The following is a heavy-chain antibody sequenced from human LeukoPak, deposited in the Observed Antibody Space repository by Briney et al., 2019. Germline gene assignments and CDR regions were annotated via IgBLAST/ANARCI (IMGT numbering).Heavy chain of an antibody. CDR3: ARWNYYGSGNFDY. CDR2: INHSGST. J-gene: IGHJ4*02. Sequence: SETLSLTCAVYGGSFSGYYWSWIRQPPGKGLEWIGEINHSGSTNYNPSLKSRVTISVDTSKNQFSLKLSSVTAADTAVYYCARWNYYGSGNFDYWGQGTLGTVSS. V-gene: IGHV4-34*01. D-gene: IGHD3-10*01. CDR1: GGSFSGYY.